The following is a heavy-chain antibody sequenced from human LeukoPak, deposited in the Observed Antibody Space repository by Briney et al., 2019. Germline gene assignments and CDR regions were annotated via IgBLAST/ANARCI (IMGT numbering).Heavy chain of an antibody. V-gene: IGHV1-46*01. CDR1: GYTLSRYH. CDR2: INPSFNPGVDVT. Sequence: ASVTVSWKPSGYTLSRYHIHWVRPAPGQGLEWMGRINPSFNPGVDVTSYAQKFQGRITMTRDISTNTVYMELSSLTSEDTAVYYCARAWESIAGYYFDYWGQGTLVTVSS. D-gene: IGHD1-26*01. CDR3: ARAWESIAGYYFDY. J-gene: IGHJ4*02.